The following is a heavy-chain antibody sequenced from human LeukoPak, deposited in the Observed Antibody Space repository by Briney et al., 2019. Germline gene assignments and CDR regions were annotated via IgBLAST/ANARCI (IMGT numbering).Heavy chain of an antibody. CDR1: GGSISSSSYY. J-gene: IGHJ6*03. Sequence: SETLSLTCTVSGGSISSSSYYWGWIRQPPGKGLEWIGSIYYSGSTNYNPSLKSRVTISVDTSKNQFSLKLSSVTAADTAVYYCARGEEYYDSSGYGPNYYYYMDVWGKGTTVTVSS. V-gene: IGHV4-39*07. CDR2: IYYSGST. D-gene: IGHD3-22*01. CDR3: ARGEEYYDSSGYGPNYYYYMDV.